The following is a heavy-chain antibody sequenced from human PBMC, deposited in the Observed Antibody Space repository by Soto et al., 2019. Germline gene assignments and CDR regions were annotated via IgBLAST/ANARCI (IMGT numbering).Heavy chain of an antibody. CDR3: ARDDGGGGDKY. Sequence: QVQLVQSGAEVKEPGASVKVSCKASGYTLTIGAMHWVRQAPGQGLEWMGWINPANGDTIYSQKIQGRITITSHTYASTVYMGLSSRRAEDTALLDWARDDGGGGDKYWGQGTLVTVSS. D-gene: IGHD3-10*01. J-gene: IGHJ4*02. V-gene: IGHV1-3*01. CDR1: GYTLTIGA. CDR2: INPANGDT.